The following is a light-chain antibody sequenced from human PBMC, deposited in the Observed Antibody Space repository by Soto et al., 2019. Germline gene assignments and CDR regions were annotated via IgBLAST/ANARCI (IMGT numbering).Light chain of an antibody. CDR2: GAS. V-gene: IGKV3-15*01. J-gene: IGKJ5*01. Sequence: EEVMTQSPVILSVSPGERATLACRASHSVSSNLAWDQQKPGQAPRLLLCGASTRATGVPARFSGSGSGTEFTLTISSLQSEDFAVYYCQQYNSWPLITFGQGTRLEIK. CDR3: QQYNSWPLIT. CDR1: HSVSSN.